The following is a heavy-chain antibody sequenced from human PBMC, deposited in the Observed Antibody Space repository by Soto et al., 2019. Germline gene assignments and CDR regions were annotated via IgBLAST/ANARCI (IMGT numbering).Heavy chain of an antibody. V-gene: IGHV4-59*08. CDR2: IYYSGST. CDR1: GGSISSYY. D-gene: IGHD6-13*01. CDR3: ARCIAAAGTSIHY. J-gene: IGHJ4*02. Sequence: QVQLQESGPGLVKPSETLSLTCTVSGGSISSYYWSWIRQPPGKGLELIGYIYYSGSTNYNPSLKSRVTISVDTSTSQFSLKLSSVTAADTAVYYCARCIAAAGTSIHYWGQGTLVTVSS.